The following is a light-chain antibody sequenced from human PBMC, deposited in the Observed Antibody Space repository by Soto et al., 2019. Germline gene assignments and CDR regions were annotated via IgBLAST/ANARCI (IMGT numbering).Light chain of an antibody. CDR3: QSYDSSLSGWV. CDR1: SSNIGAGYD. Sequence: QSVLPQPPSVSGAPGQRVTISCTGSSSNIGAGYDVHWYQQLPGTAPKLLIYGNSNRPSGVPDRFSGSKSGTSASLAITGLQAEDEADYYCQSYDSSLSGWVLGGGTKRTVL. J-gene: IGLJ3*02. CDR2: GNS. V-gene: IGLV1-40*01.